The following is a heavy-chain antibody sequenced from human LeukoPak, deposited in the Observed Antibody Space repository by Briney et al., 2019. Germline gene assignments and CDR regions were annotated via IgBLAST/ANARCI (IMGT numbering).Heavy chain of an antibody. V-gene: IGHV3-23*01. D-gene: IGHD3-22*01. CDR1: GFTFSSYA. CDR2: ISGSGGST. CDR3: AKDLLRNYYDSSGYNY. Sequence: GGSLRLSCAASGFTFSSYAMSWVRQAPGKGLEWASAISGSGGSTYYADSVKGRFTISRDNSKNTLYLQMNSLRAEDTAVYYCAKDLLRNYYDSSGYNYWGQGTLVTVSS. J-gene: IGHJ4*02.